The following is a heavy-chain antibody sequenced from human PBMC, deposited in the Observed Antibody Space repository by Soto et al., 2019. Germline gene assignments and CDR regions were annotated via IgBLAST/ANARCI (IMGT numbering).Heavy chain of an antibody. CDR2: IYYTGHT. V-gene: IGHV4-31*03. D-gene: IGHD1-1*01. CDR1: GVSINSGGYY. Sequence: QVQLQESGPGLVKPSQTLSLTCSVSGVSINSGGYYWSWIRHHPGKGLEWIWYIYYTGHTFYNPSLKSRGAMSLDTSKNQFSLKLSSVTAADTAVYYCARGSQLERDALDIWGQGTMVTVSS. J-gene: IGHJ3*02. CDR3: ARGSQLERDALDI.